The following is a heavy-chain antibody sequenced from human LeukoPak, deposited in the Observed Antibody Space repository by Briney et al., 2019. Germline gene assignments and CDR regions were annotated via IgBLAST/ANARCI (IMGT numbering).Heavy chain of an antibody. V-gene: IGHV1-18*01. Sequence: GASVKVSCKVSGYTFTDYGIHWVRQAPGQGLEWKGWISSYSGNTNYVQNLQGRVAMTTDASTSTDLMELRSLRSDDTAVYYGARVLGRQIAVAGDDYWGQGTLVTVSS. CDR1: GYTFTDYG. D-gene: IGHD6-19*01. J-gene: IGHJ4*02. CDR2: ISSYSGNT. CDR3: ARVLGRQIAVAGDDY.